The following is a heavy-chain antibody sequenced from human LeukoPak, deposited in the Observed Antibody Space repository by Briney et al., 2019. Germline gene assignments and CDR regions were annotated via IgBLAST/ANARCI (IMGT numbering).Heavy chain of an antibody. D-gene: IGHD4-17*01. CDR3: ARVRTFTVTPYYFDY. Sequence: SETLSLTCTVSGGSISSSSYYWGWIRQPPGKGLEWIGSIYYSGSTYYNPSLKSRVTISVDTSKNQFSLKLSSVTAADTAVYYCARVRTFTVTPYYFDYWGQGTLVTVSS. CDR1: GGSISSSSYY. V-gene: IGHV4-39*01. J-gene: IGHJ4*02. CDR2: IYYSGST.